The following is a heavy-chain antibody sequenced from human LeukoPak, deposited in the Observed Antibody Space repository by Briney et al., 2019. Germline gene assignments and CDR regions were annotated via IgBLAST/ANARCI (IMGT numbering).Heavy chain of an antibody. CDR3: ARPPYSSSWDPGWFDP. CDR1: GFAFSNYE. J-gene: IGHJ5*02. D-gene: IGHD6-13*01. Sequence: GGSLRLSCAASGFAFSNYEMNWVRQAPGRGLEWVSYISSSGLTMYYADSVKGRFTISRDNAKNSLYLQMNSLRAEDTAVYYCARPPYSSSWDPGWFDPWGQGTLITVSS. CDR2: ISSSGLTM. V-gene: IGHV3-48*03.